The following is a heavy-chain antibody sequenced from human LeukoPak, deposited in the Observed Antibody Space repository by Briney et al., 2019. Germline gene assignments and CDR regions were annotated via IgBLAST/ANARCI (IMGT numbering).Heavy chain of an antibody. CDR2: ISAYNGNT. CDR3: ARVEFCSGGSCYWASPDY. D-gene: IGHD2-15*01. V-gene: IGHV1-18*01. J-gene: IGHJ4*02. CDR1: GYTFTSYC. Sequence: ASVKVSCKASGYTFTSYCISWVRQAPGQGLEWMGWISAYNGNTNYAQKLQGRVTMTTDTSTSTAYMELRSLRSDDTAVYYCARVEFCSGGSCYWASPDYWGQGTLVTVSS.